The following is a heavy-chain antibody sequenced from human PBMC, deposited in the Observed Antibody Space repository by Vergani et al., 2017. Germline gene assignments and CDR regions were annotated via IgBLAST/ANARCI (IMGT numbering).Heavy chain of an antibody. V-gene: IGHV3-7*03. CDR2: IKQDGSEK. D-gene: IGHD6-25*01. CDR3: AGVAAGGGFDY. CDR1: GFTFSSYW. J-gene: IGHJ4*02. Sequence: EVQLVESGGGLVQPGGSLRLSCAATGFTFSSYWMSWVRQAPGKGLEWVANIKQDGSEKYYVDSVKGRFTISRDNTKNSLYLQMNSLRAEDTAVYYCAGVAAGGGFDYWGQGTLVTVSS.